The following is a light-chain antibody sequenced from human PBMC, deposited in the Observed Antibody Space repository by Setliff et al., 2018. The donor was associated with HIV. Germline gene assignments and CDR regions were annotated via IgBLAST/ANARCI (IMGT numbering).Light chain of an antibody. CDR2: DVS. J-gene: IGLJ2*01. CDR1: SSDVGGYNY. CDR3: NSYAGSNNFGV. V-gene: IGLV2-8*01. Sequence: QSVLTQPPSASGSPGQSVTISCTGTSSDVGGYNYASWYQQHPGKAPKLMIYDVSRRPSGVPDRFSGSKSGNTASLTVSGLQAEDEADYYCNSYAGSNNFGVFGGGTK.